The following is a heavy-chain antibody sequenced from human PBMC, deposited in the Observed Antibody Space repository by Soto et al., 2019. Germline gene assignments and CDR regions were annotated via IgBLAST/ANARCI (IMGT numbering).Heavy chain of an antibody. CDR3: ARLGFDKWFDP. CDR2: IYYSGST. J-gene: IGHJ5*02. Sequence: SETLSLTCTVSGGSISSSSYYWGWIRQPPGKGLEWIGSIYYSGSTYYNPSLKSRVTISVDTSKNQFSLKLSSVTAADTAVYYGARLGFDKWFDPWGQGTLVTVSS. V-gene: IGHV4-39*01. CDR1: GGSISSSSYY. D-gene: IGHD3-10*01.